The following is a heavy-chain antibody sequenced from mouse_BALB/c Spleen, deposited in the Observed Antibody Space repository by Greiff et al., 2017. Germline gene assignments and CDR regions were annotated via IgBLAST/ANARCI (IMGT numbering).Heavy chain of an antibody. CDR3: ARRDLTGSFDY. V-gene: IGHV1S56*01. CDR2: IYPGNVNT. J-gene: IGHJ2*01. CDR1: GYTFTSYY. D-gene: IGHD4-1*01. Sequence: QVQLQQPGAELVRPGASVKLSCKASGYTFTSYYIHWVKQRPGQGLEWIGWIYPGNVNTKYNEKFKGKATLTADKSSSTAYMQLSSLTSEDSAVYFCARRDLTGSFDYWGQGTTLTVSS.